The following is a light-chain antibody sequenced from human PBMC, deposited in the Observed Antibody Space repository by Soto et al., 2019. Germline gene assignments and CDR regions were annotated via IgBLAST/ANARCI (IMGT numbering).Light chain of an antibody. Sequence: DIQMTQSPSSLSASVGDRVTITCRASQSISSSLNWYLQKPGKAPNLLIYAASSLQSGVPARFSVTGSGTDFTLAISSLQPEDFATYYCHHRYSPPFTFGPVTKVDIK. J-gene: IGKJ3*01. CDR2: AAS. V-gene: IGKV1-39*01. CDR3: HHRYSPPFT. CDR1: QSISSS.